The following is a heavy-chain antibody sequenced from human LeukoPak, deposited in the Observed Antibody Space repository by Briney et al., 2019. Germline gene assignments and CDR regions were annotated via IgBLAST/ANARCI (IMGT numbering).Heavy chain of an antibody. J-gene: IGHJ4*02. CDR3: ATSGQHWDVFDY. CDR1: GFTFTNAW. V-gene: IGHV3-15*01. CDR2: IKRKTDGGTT. D-gene: IGHD1-1*01. Sequence: GGSLRLSCAASGFTFTNAWMSWVRQTPEKGLEWVGRIKRKTDGGTTGYAAPVKGRFTISRDDSKNTLFLQMNSLKAEDTAVYYCATSGQHWDVFDYWGQGALVTVSS.